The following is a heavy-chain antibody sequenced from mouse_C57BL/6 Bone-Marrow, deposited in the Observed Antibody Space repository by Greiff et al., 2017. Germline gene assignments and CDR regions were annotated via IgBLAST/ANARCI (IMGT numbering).Heavy chain of an antibody. CDR2: IYPGSGST. CDR3: ARPYYSNYWYFDV. V-gene: IGHV1-55*01. D-gene: IGHD2-5*01. Sequence: QVQLQQPGAELVKPGASVKMSCKASGYTFTSYWITWVKQRPGQGLEWIGDIYPGSGSTNYNEKLQSKCTLTVDTSSRTAYMQLSSLTSEDSAVYYCARPYYSNYWYFDVWGTGTTVTVSS. CDR1: GYTFTSYW. J-gene: IGHJ1*03.